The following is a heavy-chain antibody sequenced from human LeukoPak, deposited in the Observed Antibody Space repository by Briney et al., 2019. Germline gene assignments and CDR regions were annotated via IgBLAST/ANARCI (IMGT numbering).Heavy chain of an antibody. CDR1: GFTFSSYA. CDR3: AKVTYDSSGYEDWFDP. Sequence: PGGSLRLSCAASGFTFSSYAMSWVRQAPGKGLERVSAISGSGGSTYYADSVKGRFTISRDNSKNTLYLQMNSLRAEDTAVYYCAKVTYDSSGYEDWFDPWGQGTLVTVSS. V-gene: IGHV3-23*01. D-gene: IGHD3-22*01. CDR2: ISGSGGST. J-gene: IGHJ5*02.